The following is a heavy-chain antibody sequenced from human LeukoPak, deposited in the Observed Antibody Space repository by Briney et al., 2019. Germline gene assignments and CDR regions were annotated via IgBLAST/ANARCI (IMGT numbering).Heavy chain of an antibody. CDR2: ISYDGSNK. Sequence: GGSLRLSCAASGFTFSSYGMHWVRQAPGKGLEWVAAISYDGSNKYYADSVKGRFTISRDNSKNTLYLQMNSLRAEDTAVYYCAKDGSGSYYGYFDYWGQGTLVTVSS. CDR1: GFTFSSYG. CDR3: AKDGSGSYYGYFDY. D-gene: IGHD1-26*01. V-gene: IGHV3-30*18. J-gene: IGHJ4*02.